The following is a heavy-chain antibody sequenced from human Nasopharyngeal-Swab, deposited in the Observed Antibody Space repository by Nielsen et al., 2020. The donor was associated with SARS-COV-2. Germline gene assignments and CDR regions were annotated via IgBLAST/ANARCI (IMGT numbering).Heavy chain of an antibody. J-gene: IGHJ4*02. CDR3: ASYIYTSGSSL. D-gene: IGHD3-10*01. CDR1: GGSMRSYY. CDR2: IYYSGST. V-gene: IGHV4-59*01. Sequence: SETLSLTCTVSGGSMRSYYWNWIRQPPGKGLEWIGYIYYSGSTNYNPSLKSRVIISIDTSKNQFSLRLSSVTAADTAVYYCASYIYTSGSSLWGQGTLVTVSS.